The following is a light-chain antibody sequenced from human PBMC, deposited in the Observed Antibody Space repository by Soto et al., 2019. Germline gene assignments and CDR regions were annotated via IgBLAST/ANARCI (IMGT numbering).Light chain of an antibody. CDR2: AAS. Sequence: DIQMTQSPSSLSASVGDRVTITCRASQSISSYLNWYRQKPGKAPKLLIYAASSLQSGVPSRFSGSGSGTDFTLTISSLQPEDFATYYCQQSYSTLRTFGQGTKLEIK. V-gene: IGKV1-39*01. CDR3: QQSYSTLRT. CDR1: QSISSY. J-gene: IGKJ2*01.